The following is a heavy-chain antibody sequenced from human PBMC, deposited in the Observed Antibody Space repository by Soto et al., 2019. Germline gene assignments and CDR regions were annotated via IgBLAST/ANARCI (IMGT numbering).Heavy chain of an antibody. Sequence: SDTLSLTCAVYGGSFSGYYWSWIRQPPGKGLEWIGEINHSGSTNYNPSLKSRVTISVDTSKNQFSLKLSSVTAAHTAVYYCARGVLRFLEWSSYYYYGMDVWGQGTTVTVSS. J-gene: IGHJ6*02. V-gene: IGHV4-34*01. CDR3: ARGVLRFLEWSSYYYYGMDV. D-gene: IGHD3-3*01. CDR1: GGSFSGYY. CDR2: INHSGST.